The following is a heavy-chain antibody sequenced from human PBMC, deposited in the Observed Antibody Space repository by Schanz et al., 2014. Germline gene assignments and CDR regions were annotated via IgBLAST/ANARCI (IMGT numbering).Heavy chain of an antibody. Sequence: QAQLMESGGGVVQPGTSLILSCSVSGFSLNTYGMHWVRQAPGKGLEWVAVIWSDGSGKYYADSVKGWFTISRDSPKNTLYLQMNSLRAEDTALYYCARDSGPYYDKSMDVWGQGTTVAVSS. V-gene: IGHV3-33*01. D-gene: IGHD3-9*01. J-gene: IGHJ6*02. CDR3: ARDSGPYYDKSMDV. CDR1: GFSLNTYG. CDR2: IWSDGSGK.